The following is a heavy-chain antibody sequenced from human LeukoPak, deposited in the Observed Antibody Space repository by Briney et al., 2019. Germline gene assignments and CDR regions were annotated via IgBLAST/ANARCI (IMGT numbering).Heavy chain of an antibody. CDR2: IRSKANSYAT. CDR1: GFTFSGSA. V-gene: IGHV3-73*01. J-gene: IGHJ3*02. Sequence: GGSLKLSCAASGFTFSGSAMHWVRQASGKGLEWVGRIRSKANSYATAYAASVKGRFTISRDDSKNTAYLQMNSLKTEDTAVYYCTRHYDILTGYYGGAFYIWGQGTMVTVSS. CDR3: TRHYDILTGYYGGAFYI. D-gene: IGHD3-9*01.